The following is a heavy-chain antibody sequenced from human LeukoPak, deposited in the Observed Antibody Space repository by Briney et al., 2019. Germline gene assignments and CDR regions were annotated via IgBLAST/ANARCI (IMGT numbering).Heavy chain of an antibody. CDR3: AKRYSSSWYGWFDP. Sequence: GGSLRLSCAASGFTFSSYGMHWVRQAPGKGLEGVAFIRYDGSNKYYADSVKGRFTISRDNSKNTLYLQMNSLRAEDTAVYYCAKRYSSSWYGWFDPWGQGTLVTVSS. J-gene: IGHJ5*02. CDR1: GFTFSSYG. D-gene: IGHD6-13*01. CDR2: IRYDGSNK. V-gene: IGHV3-30*02.